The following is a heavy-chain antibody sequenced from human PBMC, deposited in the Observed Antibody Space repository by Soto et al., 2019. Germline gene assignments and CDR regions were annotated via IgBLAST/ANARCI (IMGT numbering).Heavy chain of an antibody. V-gene: IGHV3-30-3*01. D-gene: IGHD2-2*01. J-gene: IGHJ6*02. CDR1: GFAFSSYA. CDR3: ARDSVVPAAIPHYYSYGMDV. Sequence: GGSLRLSCAASGFAFSSYAMHWVRQAPGKGLEWVAVISYDGGNKYYADSVKGRFTISRDNSKNTLYLQMNSLRAEDTAVYYCARDSVVPAAIPHYYSYGMDVWGQGTTVTVSS. CDR2: ISYDGGNK.